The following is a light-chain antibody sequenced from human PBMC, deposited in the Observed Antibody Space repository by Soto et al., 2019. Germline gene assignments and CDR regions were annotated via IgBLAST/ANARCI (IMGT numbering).Light chain of an antibody. Sequence: EIVLTQSPGTLSLSPGERATLSCRASQSVDIYLAWFQQKPGQAPPLLLYDASTRATGIPATFSGSGSGTDFTLTISSLQSEDFAVYYCQQRKYWPPITFGQGTRVEIK. CDR1: QSVDIY. CDR2: DAS. J-gene: IGKJ5*01. V-gene: IGKV3-11*01. CDR3: QQRKYWPPIT.